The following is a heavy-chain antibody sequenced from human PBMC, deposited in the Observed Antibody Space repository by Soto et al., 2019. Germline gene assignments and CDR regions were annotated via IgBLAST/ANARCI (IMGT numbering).Heavy chain of an antibody. CDR2: IYWDDEK. CDR1: GFSLSSTGVG. V-gene: IGHV2-5*02. Sequence: QITLRESGPTLVKPTQTLTLTCSVSGFSLSSTGVGVAWIRQPPGKALEWLALIYWDDEKSYSPSLKSRLTIPQDNFQKPVVLKMDNLEPVDNGTFFCANIRPWPPELFHRWGQGTLVTVSS. D-gene: IGHD5-12*01. CDR3: ANIRPWPPELFHR. J-gene: IGHJ1*01.